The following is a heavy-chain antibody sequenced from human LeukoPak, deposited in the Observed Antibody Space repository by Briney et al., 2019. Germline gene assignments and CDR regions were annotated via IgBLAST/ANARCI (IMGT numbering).Heavy chain of an antibody. J-gene: IGHJ4*02. CDR2: INRGGDGT. V-gene: IGHV3-23*01. CDR3: AKGTERYREVSSFDS. D-gene: IGHD3-10*01. Sequence: GGSLRLSCAASGFTFNTFTMNWGRQAPGKGLEWVSAINRGGDGTYYADFVQGRFTISRDNSENTLYLQMNSLRPEDTATYYCAKGTERYREVSSFDSWGQGTQVTVSS. CDR1: GFTFNTFT.